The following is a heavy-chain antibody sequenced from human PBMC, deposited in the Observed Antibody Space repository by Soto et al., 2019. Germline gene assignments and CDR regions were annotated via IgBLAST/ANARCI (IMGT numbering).Heavy chain of an antibody. J-gene: IGHJ6*02. Sequence: QVQLVQSGAEVKKPGSSVKVSCKASGGTFSSYAISWVRQAPGQGLEWMGGIIPIFGTANYAQKFQGRVTTTADESPSTAYMELSNQRSEDRAVYYCACPVSMVYSIMEDYCSCGMDVLGQGTTVTVS. CDR3: ACPVSMVYSIMEDYCSCGMDV. CDR1: GGTFSSYA. D-gene: IGHD2-8*01. CDR2: IIPIFGTA. V-gene: IGHV1-69*01.